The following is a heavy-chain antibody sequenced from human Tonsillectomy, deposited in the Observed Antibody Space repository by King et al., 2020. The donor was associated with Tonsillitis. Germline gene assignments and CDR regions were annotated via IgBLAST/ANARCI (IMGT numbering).Heavy chain of an antibody. J-gene: IGHJ4*02. Sequence: VQLVESGGGVVQPGGSLRLSCAASGFTFKTYGMHWVRQAPGKGLEWVAYIRHDGSEKYYTDSVKGRFTISRDSSKNTLYLQVTSLRRDDTAIYYCAKDGGYQVPLAGPFFDSWGQGPLVTVSS. D-gene: IGHD2-2*01. CDR3: AKDGGYQVPLAGPFFDS. CDR2: IRHDGSEK. CDR1: GFTFKTYG. V-gene: IGHV3-30*02.